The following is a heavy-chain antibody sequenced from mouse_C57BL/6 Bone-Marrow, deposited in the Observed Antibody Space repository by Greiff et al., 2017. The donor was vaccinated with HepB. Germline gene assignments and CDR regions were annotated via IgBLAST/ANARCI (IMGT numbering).Heavy chain of an antibody. Sequence: EVQLVESGGGLVKPGGSLKLSCAASGFTFSSYAMSWVRQTPEKRLEWVATISDGGSYTCYPDNVKGRFTISRDNAKNNLYLQMSHLKSEDTAMYYCARVPSYYYGYYFDYWGQGTTLTVSS. CDR1: GFTFSSYA. CDR3: ARVPSYYYGYYFDY. CDR2: ISDGGSYT. J-gene: IGHJ2*01. D-gene: IGHD1-1*01. V-gene: IGHV5-4*01.